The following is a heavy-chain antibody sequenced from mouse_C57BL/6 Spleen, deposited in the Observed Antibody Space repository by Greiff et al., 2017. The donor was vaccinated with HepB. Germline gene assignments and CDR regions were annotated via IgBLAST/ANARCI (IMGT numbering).Heavy chain of an antibody. V-gene: IGHV2-2*01. J-gene: IGHJ4*01. Sequence: QVQLQQSGPGLVQPSQSLSITCTVSGFSLTSYGVHWVRQSPGKGLEWLGVIWSGGSTDYNAAFISRLSISKDNSKSQVFFKMNSLQADDTAIYYCARIRGGDYYAMDYWGQGTSVTVSS. CDR3: ARIRGGDYYAMDY. CDR1: GFSLTSYG. CDR2: IWSGGST.